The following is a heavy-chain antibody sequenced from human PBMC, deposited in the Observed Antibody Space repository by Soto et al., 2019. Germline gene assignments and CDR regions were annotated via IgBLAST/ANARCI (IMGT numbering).Heavy chain of an antibody. CDR1: GYTFTSYG. V-gene: IGHV1-18*01. CDR3: AREMATGAFDI. D-gene: IGHD5-12*01. CDR2: ISAYNGNT. J-gene: IGHJ3*02. Sequence: ASVKVSCKASGYTFTSYGISWVRKAPGQGLECMGWISAYNGNTNYAQKLQGRVTMTTDTSTSTAYMELGSLRSDDTAVYYCAREMATGAFDIWGQGTMVTVSS.